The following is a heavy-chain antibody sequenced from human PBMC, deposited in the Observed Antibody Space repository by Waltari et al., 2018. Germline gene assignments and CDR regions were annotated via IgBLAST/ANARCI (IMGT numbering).Heavy chain of an antibody. Sequence: EVQLVQSGAEVKKPGASLKISCKGSGYSLHSYWIGWVRQMPGKGLEWMGIIYPGDSDTRYSPSFQGQVTISADKSISTAYLQWSSLKASDTAMYYCARRRDFDWWPLDYWGQGTLVTVSS. V-gene: IGHV5-51*03. D-gene: IGHD3-9*01. CDR1: GYSLHSYW. CDR3: ARRRDFDWWPLDY. CDR2: IYPGDSDT. J-gene: IGHJ4*02.